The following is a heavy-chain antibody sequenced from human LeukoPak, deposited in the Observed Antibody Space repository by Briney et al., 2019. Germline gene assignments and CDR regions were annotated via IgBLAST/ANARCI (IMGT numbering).Heavy chain of an antibody. V-gene: IGHV3-48*01. J-gene: IGHJ6*03. Sequence: GGSLRLSCAASGFTFSTYTMNWVRQPPGKGLEWVSNIGTSSSTIYYADSVKGRFTISRDNAKNSLYLQMNSLRADDTAIYYCARFAAGGSYYYYMDVWGKGTTVTVSS. CDR2: IGTSSSTI. D-gene: IGHD6-25*01. CDR3: ARFAAGGSYYYYMDV. CDR1: GFTFSTYT.